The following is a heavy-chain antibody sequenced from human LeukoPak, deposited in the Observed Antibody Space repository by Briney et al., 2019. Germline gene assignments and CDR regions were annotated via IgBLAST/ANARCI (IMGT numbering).Heavy chain of an antibody. D-gene: IGHD6-25*01. V-gene: IGHV3-74*01. Sequence: PGGSLRLSCAASGFTFSSHWMHWVRQAPGKGLVWVSRIKDDGSHTNYADSVKGRFTISRDNAKNTLSLQMNSLRAEHTAVYYCARGSGIITGIDEWGQGTLVTVSS. CDR1: GFTFSSHW. CDR3: ARGSGIITGIDE. J-gene: IGHJ4*02. CDR2: IKDDGSHT.